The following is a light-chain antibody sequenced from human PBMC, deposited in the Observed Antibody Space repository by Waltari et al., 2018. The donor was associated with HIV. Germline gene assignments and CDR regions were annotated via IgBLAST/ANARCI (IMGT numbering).Light chain of an antibody. CDR3: AACGDSLTRFV. CDR1: SSNIGSNY. Sequence: QSVLTQPPSASETPGQRVTISCSGSSSNIGSNYVYWYQHLPGTAPKLLIYRNTQRPLGVLDRFAGSKSCTSASRAISGLRSEDEADDYCAACGDSLTRFVFGTGTKVTVL. CDR2: RNT. J-gene: IGLJ1*01. V-gene: IGLV1-47*01.